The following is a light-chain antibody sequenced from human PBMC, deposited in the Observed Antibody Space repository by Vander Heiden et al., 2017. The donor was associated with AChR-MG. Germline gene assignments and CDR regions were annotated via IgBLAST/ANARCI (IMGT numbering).Light chain of an antibody. CDR2: DAS. V-gene: IGKV1-33*01. CDR3: QQYDNLPWT. J-gene: IGKJ1*01. Sequence: DIHIPQPPSSLSASVGDRVTITCQASQDISNYLNWYQQKPGKAPKLLIYDASNLETGVPSRFSGSGSGTDFTFTISSLQPEDIATYYCQQYDNLPWTFGQGTKVEIK. CDR1: QDISNY.